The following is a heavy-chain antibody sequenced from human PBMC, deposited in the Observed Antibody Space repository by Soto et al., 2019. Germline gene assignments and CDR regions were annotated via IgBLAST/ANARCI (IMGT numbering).Heavy chain of an antibody. D-gene: IGHD3-10*01. Sequence: SVKVSCKASGGTLSNYAISWVRQAPGQGLEWMGGIIPIFDTANYAQKFQGRVTISADESTSTAYMELSSLTSDDTAVYYCARNFRSGGINWYYFDNWGQGTPVTVS. J-gene: IGHJ4*02. CDR3: ARNFRSGGINWYYFDN. V-gene: IGHV1-69*13. CDR2: IIPIFDTA. CDR1: GGTLSNYA.